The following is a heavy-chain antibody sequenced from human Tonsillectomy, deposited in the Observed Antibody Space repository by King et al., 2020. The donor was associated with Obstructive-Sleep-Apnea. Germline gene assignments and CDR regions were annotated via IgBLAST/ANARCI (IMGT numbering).Heavy chain of an antibody. D-gene: IGHD3-22*01. V-gene: IGHV3-53*04. CDR1: GFSLSDYD. J-gene: IGHJ3*02. CDR2: MYMDTST. CDR3: AREVDSDDAFDI. Sequence: VQLVESGGGLVQPGGSLRLSGVASGFSLSDYDMSWVRPAPGKGLWWVSFMYMDTSTYHADSVTGRFTIATHSSKNTLYLEMNSLKTTDTAVYYCAREVDSDDAFDIWGQGTMVTVSS.